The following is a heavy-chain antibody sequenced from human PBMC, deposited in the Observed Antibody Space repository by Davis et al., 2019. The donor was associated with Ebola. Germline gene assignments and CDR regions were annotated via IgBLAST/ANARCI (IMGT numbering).Heavy chain of an antibody. Sequence: AASVKVSCKTYGYTFTNFAISWVRQAPRQGLEWMGWISADNGERKYAQKFQGRLTMTTDTSTSTANMELRGLRSDDTAVYYCARVSMTADNHFYYYDMDVWGKGTTVTVSS. J-gene: IGHJ6*04. CDR1: GYTFTNFA. CDR3: ARVSMTADNHFYYYDMDV. D-gene: IGHD2-21*02. CDR2: ISADNGER. V-gene: IGHV1-18*01.